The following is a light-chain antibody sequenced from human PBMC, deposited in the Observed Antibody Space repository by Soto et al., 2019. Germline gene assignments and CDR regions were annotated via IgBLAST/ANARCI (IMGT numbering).Light chain of an antibody. CDR3: QPYNNCLCLT. J-gene: IGKJ4*01. V-gene: IGKV3-15*01. CDR1: QSVSSN. CDR2: GAS. Sequence: EIVMTQSPATLSVSPGERATLSCRASQSVSSNLAWYQQKPGQAPMLLIYGASTRATGIPARFSGSGSGTEFTLTISSLQSEDFAVYYCQPYNNCLCLTFGGGTKVEIK.